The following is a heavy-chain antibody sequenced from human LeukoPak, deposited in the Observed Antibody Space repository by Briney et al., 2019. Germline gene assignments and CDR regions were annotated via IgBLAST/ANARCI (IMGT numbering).Heavy chain of an antibody. V-gene: IGHV1-2*02. Sequence: GASVKVSCKASGYTFTGYYMHWVRQAPGQGLEWVGWINPNSGGTNYAQKFQGRVTMTRDTSIRKAYMELRRLRSDDTAGYYGAALARADGPDFYYWGQEPWSPSPQ. CDR1: GYTFTGYY. D-gene: IGHD3-16*02. CDR3: AALARADGPDFYY. J-gene: IGHJ4*01. CDR2: INPNSGGT.